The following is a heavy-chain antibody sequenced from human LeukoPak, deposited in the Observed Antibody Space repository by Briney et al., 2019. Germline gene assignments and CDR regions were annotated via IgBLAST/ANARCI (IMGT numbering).Heavy chain of an antibody. CDR1: GGSISSGSYY. Sequence: SQTLPLTCTVSGGSISSGSYYWSWIRQPAGKGLEWIGRIYTSGSTNYNPSLKSRVTISVDTSKNQFSLKLSSVTAADTAVYYCARDRGSGSYYQGAFGYWGQGTLVTVSS. CDR3: ARDRGSGSYYQGAFGY. J-gene: IGHJ4*02. V-gene: IGHV4-61*02. CDR2: IYTSGST. D-gene: IGHD3-10*01.